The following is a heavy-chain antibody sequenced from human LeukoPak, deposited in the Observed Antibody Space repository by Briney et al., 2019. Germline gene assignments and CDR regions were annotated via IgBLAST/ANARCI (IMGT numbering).Heavy chain of an antibody. Sequence: ASVKVSCKASGYTFTSYGINWVRQAPGQGLEWMGWISTYNGNTNYAQKLQGRVTMTTDTSTSTAYMELRSLRSDDTAVYYCATDHRAGSGYFHHWGQGTLVTVSS. CDR3: ATDHRAGSGYFHH. CDR1: GYTFTSYG. CDR2: ISTYNGNT. J-gene: IGHJ1*01. D-gene: IGHD3-10*01. V-gene: IGHV1-18*01.